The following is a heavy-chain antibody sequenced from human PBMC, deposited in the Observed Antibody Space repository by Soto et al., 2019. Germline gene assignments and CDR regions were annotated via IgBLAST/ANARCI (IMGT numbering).Heavy chain of an antibody. CDR3: ASEGVATMFGDS. D-gene: IGHD3-10*02. Sequence: EVQLVESGGGLVQPGGSLRLSCAASGFTFSRYDMNWVRQAPGKGLEWLSYIDSSSKNIYYADSVKGRFIISRDNAKNSLYQQTNSLRDEDTAVCHRASEGVATMFGDSWGQGTLVIVSP. CDR2: IDSSSKNI. CDR1: GFTFSRYD. J-gene: IGHJ4*02. V-gene: IGHV3-48*02.